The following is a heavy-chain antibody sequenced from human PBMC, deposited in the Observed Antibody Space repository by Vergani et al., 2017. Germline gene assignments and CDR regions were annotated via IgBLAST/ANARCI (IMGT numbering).Heavy chain of an antibody. CDR3: ARHGPGYYHYYMHV. V-gene: IGHV4-34*01. CDR2: INHSGST. D-gene: IGHD2-8*01. CDR1: GGSFSGYY. J-gene: IGHJ6*03. Sequence: QVQLQQWGAGLLKPSETLSLTCAVYGGSFSGYYWSWIRQPPGKGLEWIGEINHSGSTNYNPSLKSRVTISVDTSKNQFSLKLTSVTAADTAVYYCARHGPGYYHYYMHVWGKGTTVTVSS.